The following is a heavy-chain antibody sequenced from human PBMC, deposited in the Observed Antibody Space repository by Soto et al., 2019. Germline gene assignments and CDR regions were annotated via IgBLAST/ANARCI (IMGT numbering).Heavy chain of an antibody. J-gene: IGHJ4*02. CDR2: IEPDGDVT. CDR3: AREAY. Sequence: GGSLRLSCVASGFTFNKYWMSWVRQAPGKGLEWVAAIEPDGDVTDHQYSVEGRFAISRDNAKNSLYLQMDSLRVEDAAVYYCAREAYWGQGTVVTVSS. V-gene: IGHV3-7*01. CDR1: GFTFNKYW.